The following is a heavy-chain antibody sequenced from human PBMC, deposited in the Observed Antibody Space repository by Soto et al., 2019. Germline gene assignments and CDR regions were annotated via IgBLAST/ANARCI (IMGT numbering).Heavy chain of an antibody. CDR1: GFIFNSYW. CDR3: ARDRVDELGYYGMDV. V-gene: IGHV3-74*01. CDR2: INTDESSR. D-gene: IGHD1-26*01. Sequence: EVQLVESGGGLVQPGGSLRLSCAASGFIFNSYWMHWVRQAPGKGLVWVSRINTDESSRSYADSVKGRFTISRDNAKNTLYRQMSSLRAEDTAVYFCARDRVDELGYYGMDVWGQGTTVTVSS. J-gene: IGHJ6*02.